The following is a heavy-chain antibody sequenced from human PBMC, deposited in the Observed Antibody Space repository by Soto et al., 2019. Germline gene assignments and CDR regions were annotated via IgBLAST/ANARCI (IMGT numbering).Heavy chain of an antibody. CDR2: IYWDGES. CDR3: AHRDSTGTTTYFDS. CDR1: GFSFTTTIIC. V-gene: IGHV2-5*02. D-gene: IGHD1-1*01. Sequence: SGPTLVNPTETLTLTFTFSGFSFTTTIICVGWTRHPPGKALEWLAIIYWDGESRYNPLLRRRLTLTEDTPKNQVVLTMTNMDPKDTATYYCAHRDSTGTTTYFDSWGQGIPVTVSS. J-gene: IGHJ4*02.